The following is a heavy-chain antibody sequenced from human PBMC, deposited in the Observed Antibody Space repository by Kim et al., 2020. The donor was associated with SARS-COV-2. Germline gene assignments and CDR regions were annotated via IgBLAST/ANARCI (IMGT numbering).Heavy chain of an antibody. CDR1: GFTFSSYG. CDR2: ISGDGRRT. J-gene: IGHJ4*02. Sequence: GGSLRLSCAASGFTFSSYGMTWVRQAPGKGLEWVSTISGDGRRTYYADSVNGRITVSRDNSKNTLFLQMDSLRAEDTALYYCAKGRGYSATYSDYWGQGTLVTVSS. CDR3: AKGRGYSATYSDY. D-gene: IGHD1-26*01. V-gene: IGHV3-23*01.